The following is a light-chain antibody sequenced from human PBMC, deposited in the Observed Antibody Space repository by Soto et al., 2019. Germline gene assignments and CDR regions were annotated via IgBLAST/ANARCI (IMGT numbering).Light chain of an antibody. Sequence: EIVLTQSPDTLSLSPGERATLSCRASQSVSSSFLAWYQQKVGQAPRLLIYGASSRATGIPDRFSGSGSGTDFTLTISRLEPEDFAVYYCQHYGNSRTFGQGTKVDSK. CDR2: GAS. V-gene: IGKV3-20*01. CDR1: QSVSSSF. CDR3: QHYGNSRT. J-gene: IGKJ1*01.